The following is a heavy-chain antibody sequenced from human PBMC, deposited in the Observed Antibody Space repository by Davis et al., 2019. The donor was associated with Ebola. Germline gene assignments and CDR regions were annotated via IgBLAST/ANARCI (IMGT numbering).Heavy chain of an antibody. CDR1: GGSISSYY. CDR3: ARDGEVWSGPSAGMDV. J-gene: IGHJ6*02. CDR2: IYYSGST. Sequence: PSETLSLTCTVSGGSISSYYWSWIRQPPGKGLEWIGYIYYSGSTNYNPSLKSRVTISVDTSKNQFSLKLSSVTAADTAVYYCARDGEVWSGPSAGMDVWGQGTTVTVSS. D-gene: IGHD3-3*01. V-gene: IGHV4-59*01.